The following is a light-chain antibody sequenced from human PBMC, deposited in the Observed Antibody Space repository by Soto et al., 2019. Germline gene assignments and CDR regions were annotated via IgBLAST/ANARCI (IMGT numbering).Light chain of an antibody. CDR1: QGISIY. Sequence: DIPLTQSPSFLSASVGDRVTITCRASQGISIYFAWYQQKPGKAPNLLIYDTSSLQTGVPSRFSGSGSGTEFTLTISSLQPEDFATYYCQHFNSYPLTFGGGTKVEIK. J-gene: IGKJ4*01. V-gene: IGKV1-9*01. CDR3: QHFNSYPLT. CDR2: DTS.